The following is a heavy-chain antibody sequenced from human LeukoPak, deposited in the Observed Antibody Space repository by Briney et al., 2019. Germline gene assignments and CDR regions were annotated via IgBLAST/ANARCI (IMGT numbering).Heavy chain of an antibody. CDR1: GFTFSSYS. J-gene: IGHJ4*02. D-gene: IGHD3-10*01. CDR2: ISSSSSTI. V-gene: IGHV3-48*01. Sequence: PGGSLRLSCAASGFTFSSYSMNWVRQAPGKGLEWVSYISSSSSTIYYADSVKGRFTISRDNSKNTLYLQMNSLRAEDTAVYYCAKKWSYYGSGSYYDPLGYWGQGTLVTVSS. CDR3: AKKWSYYGSGSYYDPLGY.